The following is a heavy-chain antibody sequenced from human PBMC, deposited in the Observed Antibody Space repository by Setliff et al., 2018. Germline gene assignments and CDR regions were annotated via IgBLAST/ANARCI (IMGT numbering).Heavy chain of an antibody. D-gene: IGHD2-21*02. J-gene: IGHJ4*02. Sequence: PSETLSLTCTVSGGSISSGSDYWAWIRQPPGKGLEWLGTVYHSGGTYYNPSLKSRVTMSVDTSKNLFSLKLSSVAAADTAVYYCARGFDVCGGGACYTDGPYYFDYWGLGTLVTVSS. CDR3: ARGFDVCGGGACYTDGPYYFDY. CDR2: VYHSGGT. V-gene: IGHV4-39*01. CDR1: GGSISSGSDY.